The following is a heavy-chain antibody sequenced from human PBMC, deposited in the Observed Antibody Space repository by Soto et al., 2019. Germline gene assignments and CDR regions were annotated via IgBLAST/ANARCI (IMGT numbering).Heavy chain of an antibody. V-gene: IGHV1-18*04. CDR1: GYTFTSHG. J-gene: IGHJ1*01. CDR2: VSAYNGNT. CDR3: AREEVAEYFQH. Sequence: ASVKVSCKASGYTFTSHGISWVRQAPGQGLEWMGWVSAYNGNTNYAQKLQGRVSITTDTSTSTACMELRSVRSDDTAVYYCAREEVAEYFQHWGQGTLVTVSS.